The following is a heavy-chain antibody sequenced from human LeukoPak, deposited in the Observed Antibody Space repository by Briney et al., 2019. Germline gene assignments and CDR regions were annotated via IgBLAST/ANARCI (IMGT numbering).Heavy chain of an antibody. J-gene: IGHJ3*02. CDR2: IIPIFGTA. D-gene: IGHD4-17*01. V-gene: IGHV1-69*05. CDR3: ATPPPYGAPSKQGLDAFDI. Sequence: ASVKVSCKASGGTFSSYAISWVRQAPGQGLEWMGRIIPIFGTANYAQKFQGRVTITTDESTSTAYMELSSLRSEDTAVYYCATPPPYGAPSKQGLDAFDIWGQGTMVTVSS. CDR1: GGTFSSYA.